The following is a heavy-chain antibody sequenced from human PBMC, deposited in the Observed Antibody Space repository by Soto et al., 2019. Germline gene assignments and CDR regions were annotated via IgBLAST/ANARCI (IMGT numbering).Heavy chain of an antibody. CDR1: GFTFSSYW. CDR2: IKQDGSEK. J-gene: IGHJ4*02. CDR3: ARDRIVVVPAARIIDYGDANDY. D-gene: IGHD2-2*01. V-gene: IGHV3-7*01. Sequence: GGSLRLSCAASGFTFSSYWMSWVRQAPGKGLEWVANIKQDGSEKYYVDSVKGRFTISRDNAKNSLYLQMNSLRAEDTAVYYCARDRIVVVPAARIIDYGDANDYWGQGTLVTVSS.